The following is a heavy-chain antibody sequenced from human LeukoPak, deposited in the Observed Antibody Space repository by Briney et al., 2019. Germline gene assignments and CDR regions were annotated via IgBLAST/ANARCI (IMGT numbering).Heavy chain of an antibody. V-gene: IGHV1-24*01. D-gene: IGHD1-26*01. Sequence: ASVTVSCKVSGYTLTELSMNWVRQAPGKGLEWMGGFDPEDGETIYAQKFQGRVTMTEDTSTDTAYMELSSLRSEDTAVYYCATVPIIVGATILDYWGQGTLVTVSS. CDR3: ATVPIIVGATILDY. J-gene: IGHJ4*02. CDR1: GYTLTELS. CDR2: FDPEDGET.